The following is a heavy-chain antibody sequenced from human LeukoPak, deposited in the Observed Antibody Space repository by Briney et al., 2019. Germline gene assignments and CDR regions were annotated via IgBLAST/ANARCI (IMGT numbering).Heavy chain of an antibody. V-gene: IGHV4-39*01. Sequence: SEALSLTCTVSGGSISSSSYYWGWIRQPPGKGLEWIGSIYYSGSTYYNPSLKSRVTISVDTSKDQFSLKLSSVTAADTAVYYCARQRPNYYDSSGPDYWGQGTLVTVSS. D-gene: IGHD3-22*01. J-gene: IGHJ4*02. CDR1: GGSISSSSYY. CDR2: IYYSGST. CDR3: ARQRPNYYDSSGPDY.